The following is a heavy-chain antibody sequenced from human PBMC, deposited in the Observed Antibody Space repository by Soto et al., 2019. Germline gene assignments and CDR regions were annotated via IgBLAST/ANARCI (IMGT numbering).Heavy chain of an antibody. V-gene: IGHV4-59*01. CDR2: IYYSGST. J-gene: IGHJ4*02. Sequence: SETLSLTCTVSGGSISSYYWSWIRQPPGKGLEWIGYIYYSGSTNYNPSLKSRVTISVDTSKNQFSLKLSSVTAADTAVYYCARSTGTTLPTFDYWGQGTLVTVSS. D-gene: IGHD1-7*01. CDR3: ARSTGTTLPTFDY. CDR1: GGSISSYY.